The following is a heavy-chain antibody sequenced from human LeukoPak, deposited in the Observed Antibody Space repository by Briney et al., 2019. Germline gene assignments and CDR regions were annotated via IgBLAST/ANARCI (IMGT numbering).Heavy chain of an antibody. V-gene: IGHV3-21*01. CDR3: AKMLTNGASPLDY. D-gene: IGHD1-1*01. CDR1: GFTFSSYT. J-gene: IGHJ4*02. CDR2: ISTSSNYI. Sequence: AGGSLRLSCVASGFTFSSYTMNWVRQAPGKGLEWVSSISTSSNYIYYADSVKGRFTISRDNAKNSLYLQMNSLRAADTAVYYCAKMLTNGASPLDYWGQGTLVTVSS.